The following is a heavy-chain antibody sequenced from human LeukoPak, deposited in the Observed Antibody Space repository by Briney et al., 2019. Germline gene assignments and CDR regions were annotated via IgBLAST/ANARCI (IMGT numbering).Heavy chain of an antibody. Sequence: SETLSLTCTVSGGSISSSSYYWGWIRQPPGKGLEWIGSIYYSGSTYYNPSLKSRVTISVDTSKNQFSLKLSSVTAADTAVYYCARWELPSSYYYGMDVWGQGTTVTVSS. D-gene: IGHD1-26*01. J-gene: IGHJ6*02. CDR2: IYYSGST. CDR3: ARWELPSSYYYGMDV. CDR1: GGSISSSSYY. V-gene: IGHV4-39*07.